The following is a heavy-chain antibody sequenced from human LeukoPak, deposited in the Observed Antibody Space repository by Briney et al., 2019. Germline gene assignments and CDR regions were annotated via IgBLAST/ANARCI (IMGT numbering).Heavy chain of an antibody. J-gene: IGHJ5*02. CDR3: AKLVSGWYDD. Sequence: GGSLRLSCAASGFTFSSYYMSWVRQPPGKGLEWVSAINGGGSTTYYADSVKGRFTISRDYYKNTLYLQMNGLRAEDTALYYCAKLVSGWYDDWGQGTLATVSS. V-gene: IGHV3-23*01. CDR1: GFTFSSYY. CDR2: INGGGSTT. D-gene: IGHD6-19*01.